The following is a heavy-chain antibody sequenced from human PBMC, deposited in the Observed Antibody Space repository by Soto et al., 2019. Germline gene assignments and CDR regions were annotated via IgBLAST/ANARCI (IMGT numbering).Heavy chain of an antibody. CDR1: GYTFTSYG. D-gene: IGHD2-8*01. J-gene: IGHJ6*02. CDR3: ASGSIVLMVYATMDV. CDR2: ISAYNGNT. Sequence: ASVKVSCKASGYTFTSYGISLVRQAPGQGLEWMGWISAYNGNTNYAQKLQGRVTMTTDTSTSTAYMELRSLRSDDTAVYYCASGSIVLMVYATMDVWGQGTTVTVSS. V-gene: IGHV1-18*01.